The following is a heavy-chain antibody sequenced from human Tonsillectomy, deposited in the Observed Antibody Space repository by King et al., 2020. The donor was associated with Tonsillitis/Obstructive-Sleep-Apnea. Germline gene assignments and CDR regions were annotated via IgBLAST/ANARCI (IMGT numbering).Heavy chain of an antibody. Sequence: EVQLVESGAEVKKPGESLKISCESSGYTFTTYWIGWVRQMPGKGLEWMGLIYPRDSDTRYSPSFQGQVTISADKSTNTAYLQWSSLKASDTAMYYCARATGYWSGGSASAPTLFPLVSCVNSPSDTSGVAVGCLAQDFLHSMD. CDR1: GYTFTTYW. J-gene: IGHJ6*03. CDR3: ARATGYWSGGSASAPTLFPLVSCVNSPSDTSGVAVGCLAQDFLHSMD. V-gene: IGHV5-51*01. D-gene: IGHD2-15*01. CDR2: IYPRDSDT.